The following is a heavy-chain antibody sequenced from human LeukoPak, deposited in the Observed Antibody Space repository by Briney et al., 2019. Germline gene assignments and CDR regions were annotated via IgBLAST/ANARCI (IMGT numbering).Heavy chain of an antibody. CDR3: ARGETTIFGVVIGP. J-gene: IGHJ5*02. CDR1: GGSISSYY. V-gene: IGHV4-59*08. D-gene: IGHD3-3*01. CDR2: IYYSGST. Sequence: SETLSLTCTVSGGSISSYYWSWIRQPPGKGLEWVGYIYYSGSTNYNPSLKSRVTISVDTSKNQFSLKLSSVTAADTAVYYCARGETTIFGVVIGPWRQGTLVTVSS.